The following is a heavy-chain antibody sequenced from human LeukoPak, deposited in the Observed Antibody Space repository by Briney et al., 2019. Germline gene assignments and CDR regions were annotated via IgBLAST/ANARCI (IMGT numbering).Heavy chain of an antibody. J-gene: IGHJ4*02. CDR1: GGSISTYY. V-gene: IGHV4-59*01. CDR2: IYNSGST. Sequence: SETLSLTCTVSGGSISTYYWSWVRLPPGKGLEWIGYIYNSGSTKYSPSLKSRVTVSIDTSKNQLSLKLSSVTAADTAVYYCARARPDTAMAVDYWGQGTLVTVSS. D-gene: IGHD5-18*01. CDR3: ARARPDTAMAVDY.